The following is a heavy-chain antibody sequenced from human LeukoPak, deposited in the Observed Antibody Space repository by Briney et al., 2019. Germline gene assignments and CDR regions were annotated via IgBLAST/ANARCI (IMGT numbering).Heavy chain of an antibody. D-gene: IGHD1-26*01. Sequence: GASVKVSCKASGGTFSSYAISWVRQAPGQGLEWMGGIIPIFGTANYAQKFQGRVTITTDESTSTAYMELSSLRSEDTAVYYCARVSHGGSYPHAFDIWGQGTMVTVSS. V-gene: IGHV1-69*05. CDR1: GGTFSSYA. CDR3: ARVSHGGSYPHAFDI. CDR2: IIPIFGTA. J-gene: IGHJ3*02.